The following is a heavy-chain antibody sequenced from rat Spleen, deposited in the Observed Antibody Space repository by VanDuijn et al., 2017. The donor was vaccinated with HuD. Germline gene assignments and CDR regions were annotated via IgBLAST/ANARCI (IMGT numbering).Heavy chain of an antibody. CDR3: VNTYYGYWFGY. CDR1: GFTFSDYY. Sequence: EVQLVESDGALVQPGRSLKLSCAASGFTFSDYYMAWVRQAPTKGLEWVATISSDGSTPYYRDSVKGRFTISRDTAQNTLYLQMNSLRSEDTATYYCVNTYYGYWFGYWGQGTLVTVSS. D-gene: IGHD1-9*01. J-gene: IGHJ3*01. CDR2: ISSDGSTP. V-gene: IGHV5-22*01.